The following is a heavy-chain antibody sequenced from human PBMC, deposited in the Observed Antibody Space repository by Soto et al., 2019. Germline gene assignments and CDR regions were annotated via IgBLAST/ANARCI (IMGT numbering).Heavy chain of an antibody. CDR2: INPGNGNT. Sequence: VDSVQVCFKASGYLFTTYGLHLVRQAPGQRLEWMGWINPGNGNTNYSQKFQDRLTITRDTSAATAYMEVSSLSSEDTAVYYCARGPLTISWYWGQGTPVTVSS. CDR1: GYLFTTYG. CDR3: ARGPLTISWY. V-gene: IGHV1-3*01. D-gene: IGHD6-13*01. J-gene: IGHJ4*01.